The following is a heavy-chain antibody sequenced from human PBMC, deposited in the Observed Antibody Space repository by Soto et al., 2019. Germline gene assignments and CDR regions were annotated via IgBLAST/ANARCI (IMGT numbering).Heavy chain of an antibody. V-gene: IGHV1-2*04. D-gene: IGHD3-3*01. J-gene: IGHJ5*02. CDR1: GYTFTGYY. CDR3: ARGGSGYYRNWFDP. CDR2: INPNSGDT. Sequence: QVQLVQSGAEVKKPGASVKVSCKASGYTFTGYYMHWVRQAPGQGLEWMGWINPNSGDTNYAQKFQGWVTMTRDTSISTAYMELSRLRSDDTAVYYCARGGSGYYRNWFDPWGQGTLVTVSS.